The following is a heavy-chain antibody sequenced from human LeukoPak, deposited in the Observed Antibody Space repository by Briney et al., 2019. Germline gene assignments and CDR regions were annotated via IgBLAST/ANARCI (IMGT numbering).Heavy chain of an antibody. V-gene: IGHV3-30*02. D-gene: IGHD3-10*01. J-gene: IGHJ5*02. CDR3: TKEEITMARGVIISWFDP. CDR1: GFTFSSYG. CDR2: IRYDGSNK. Sequence: PGGSLRLSCAASGFTFSSYGMHWVRQAPGKGLEWVAFIRYDGSNKYYADSVKGRFTISRDNSKNTLYLQMNSLRAEDTAVYYCTKEEITMARGVIISWFDPWGQGTLVTVSS.